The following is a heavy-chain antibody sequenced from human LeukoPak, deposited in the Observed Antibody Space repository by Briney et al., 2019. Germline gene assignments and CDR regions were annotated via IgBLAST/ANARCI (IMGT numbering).Heavy chain of an antibody. V-gene: IGHV4-30-4*01. D-gene: IGHD6-13*01. Sequence: SQTLSLTCPVSGGSISSGDYYWSWIRQPPGKGLEGIGYIYNNERTYYNPSLKSRVTISVDTSKNLFSLKVSSVTAADAAVYYCARGRSSSWSSFDYWGQGTLVTVSS. CDR2: IYNNERT. J-gene: IGHJ4*02. CDR1: GGSISSGDYY. CDR3: ARGRSSSWSSFDY.